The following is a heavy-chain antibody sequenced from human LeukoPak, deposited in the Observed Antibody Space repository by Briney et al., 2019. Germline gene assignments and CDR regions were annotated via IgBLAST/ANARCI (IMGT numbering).Heavy chain of an antibody. Sequence: GGFLRLSCAASGFTFSSYGMHWVRQAPGKGLEWVAVISYDGSNKYYADSVKGRFTISRDNSKNTLYLQMNSLRAEDTAVYYCARGTTVTTYLATNAFDIWGQGTMVTVSS. V-gene: IGHV3-30*03. CDR3: ARGTTVTTYLATNAFDI. CDR2: ISYDGSNK. CDR1: GFTFSSYG. J-gene: IGHJ3*02. D-gene: IGHD4-17*01.